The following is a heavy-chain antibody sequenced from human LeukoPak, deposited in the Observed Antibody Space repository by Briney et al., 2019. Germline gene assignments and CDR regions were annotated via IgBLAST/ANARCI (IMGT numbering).Heavy chain of an antibody. CDR3: AKDPNRYCGGDCYSDY. CDR1: GFTFSTYA. CDR2: ISGTGGRT. J-gene: IGHJ4*02. Sequence: GSLRLSCAASGFTFSTYAMSWVRQAPGKGLEWVSAISGTGGRTYYADYVKGRFTISRDNSKNTLYLQMNSLRAEDTAIFYCAKDPNRYCGGDCYSDYWGQGTLVTVSS. D-gene: IGHD2-21*01. V-gene: IGHV3-23*01.